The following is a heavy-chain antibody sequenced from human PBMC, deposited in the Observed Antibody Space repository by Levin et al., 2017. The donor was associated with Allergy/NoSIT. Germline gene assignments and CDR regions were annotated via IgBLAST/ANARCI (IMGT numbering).Heavy chain of an antibody. Sequence: GESLKISCAASGFTFSSYYMHWVRQAPGKGLVWVSRINSGGSSTSYADSVKGRFTISRDNAKNTLYLRMNRLRAEVTAVYYCARDYEGRGSGAFDIWGQGTVVTVSS. D-gene: IGHD3-10*01. CDR2: INSGGSST. J-gene: IGHJ3*02. CDR3: ARDYEGRGSGAFDI. CDR1: GFTFSSYY. V-gene: IGHV3-74*01.